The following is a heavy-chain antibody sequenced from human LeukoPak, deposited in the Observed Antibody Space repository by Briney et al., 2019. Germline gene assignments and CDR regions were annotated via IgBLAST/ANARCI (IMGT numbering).Heavy chain of an antibody. D-gene: IGHD3-10*01. CDR3: AREKYYGSGSPNPMAVYFDY. V-gene: IGHV1-18*01. CDR1: GYTFTSYG. J-gene: IGHJ4*02. CDR2: ISAYNGNT. Sequence: ASVKVSCKSSGYTFTSYGISWVRQAPGQGLEWMGWISAYNGNTNYAQKLQGRVTMTTDTSTSTAYMELRSLRSDDTAVYYCAREKYYGSGSPNPMAVYFDYWGQGTLVTVSS.